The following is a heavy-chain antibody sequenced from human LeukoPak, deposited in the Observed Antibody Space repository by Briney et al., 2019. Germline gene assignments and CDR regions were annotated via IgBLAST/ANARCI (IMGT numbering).Heavy chain of an antibody. V-gene: IGHV3-23*01. CDR2: ISDSGGST. Sequence: PGGSLRLSCAASGFTFSSYAMSWVRQAPGKGLEWVSAISDSGGSTYYADSVKGRFTISRDNFKNTLYLQMNSLRAEDTAVYYCAKGADSEITGTTDWGQGTLVTVSS. J-gene: IGHJ4*02. CDR3: AKGADSEITGTTD. CDR1: GFTFSSYA. D-gene: IGHD1-7*01.